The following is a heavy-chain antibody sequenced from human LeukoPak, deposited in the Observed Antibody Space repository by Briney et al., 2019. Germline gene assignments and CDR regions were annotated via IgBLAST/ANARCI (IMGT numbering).Heavy chain of an antibody. J-gene: IGHJ6*02. V-gene: IGHV4-30-2*02. CDR1: GGSISSGGYS. CDR3: ARYGTHSSSYGYYYYGMDV. Sequence: PSQTLSLTCAVSGGSISSGGYSWSWIRQPPGKGLEWIGYIYHSGSTYYNPSLKSRVTISVDTSKNQFSLKLSSVTAADTAVYYCARYGTHSSSYGYYYYGMDVWGQGTTVTVSS. CDR2: IYHSGST. D-gene: IGHD6-6*01.